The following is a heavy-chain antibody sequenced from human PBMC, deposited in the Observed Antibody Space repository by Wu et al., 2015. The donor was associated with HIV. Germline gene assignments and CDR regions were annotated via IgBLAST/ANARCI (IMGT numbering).Heavy chain of an antibody. CDR1: GGTFSSYA. J-gene: IGHJ4*02. D-gene: IGHD3-16*01. Sequence: QVQLVQSGAEVKKPGSSVKVSCKASGGTFSSYAISWVRQAPGQGLEWMGRIIPIFGTANYAQKFQGRVTITADESTSTAYMELSSLRSEDTAVYYCAXDARARRGVLPYDYWGQGTLVTVSS. CDR3: AXDARARRGVLPYDY. V-gene: IGHV1-69*18. CDR2: IIPIFGTA.